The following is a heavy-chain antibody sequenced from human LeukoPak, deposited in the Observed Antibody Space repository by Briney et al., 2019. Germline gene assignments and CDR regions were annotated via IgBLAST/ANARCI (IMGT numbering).Heavy chain of an antibody. Sequence: ASVKVSCKASGYTFTSYYMHWVRQAPGQGLEWMGIINPSGGSTTYAQKFQGRVTMTRDTSTSTVYMELSSLRSEDTAVYYCASAHKGYCSSTSCYYPPDYYYYGMDVWGQGTTVTVSS. CDR2: INPSGGST. CDR1: GYTFTSYY. CDR3: ASAHKGYCSSTSCYYPPDYYYYGMDV. J-gene: IGHJ6*02. V-gene: IGHV1-46*01. D-gene: IGHD2-2*01.